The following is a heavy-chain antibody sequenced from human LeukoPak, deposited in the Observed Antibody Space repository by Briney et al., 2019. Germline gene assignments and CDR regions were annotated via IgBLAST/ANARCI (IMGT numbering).Heavy chain of an antibody. CDR2: INHSGST. J-gene: IGHJ6*03. CDR3: ARGRGRLGGSYYGGADYYYYYLDV. D-gene: IGHD1-26*01. V-gene: IGHV4-34*01. Sequence: PSETLSLTCAVYGGSFSGYYWSWIRQPPGKGLEWIGEINHSGSTNYNPSPNSRVSISVHTSKNQFSLKLSSVTAADTAVYYCARGRGRLGGSYYGGADYYYYYLDVRGKGTTVTVSS. CDR1: GGSFSGYY.